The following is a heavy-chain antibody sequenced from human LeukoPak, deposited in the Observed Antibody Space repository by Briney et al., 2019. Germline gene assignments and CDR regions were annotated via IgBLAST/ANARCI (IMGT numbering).Heavy chain of an antibody. D-gene: IGHD3-9*01. J-gene: IGHJ6*02. Sequence: PGGSLRLSCEVSGFTFSSYVMHWVRQAPGKGLEWLALISYDGNNKYYAVSVEGRFTISRDNSKNTLYLQMSSLRAEDTAVYYCARDQGDDMLTGCYKGDYYGMDVWGQGTTVTVS. CDR1: GFTFSSYV. V-gene: IGHV3-30-3*01. CDR3: ARDQGDDMLTGCYKGDYYGMDV. CDR2: ISYDGNNK.